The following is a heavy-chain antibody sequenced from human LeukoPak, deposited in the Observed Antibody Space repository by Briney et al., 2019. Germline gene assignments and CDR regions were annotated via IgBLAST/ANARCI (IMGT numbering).Heavy chain of an antibody. Sequence: GGSLRLSCAASGFTFSSYEMNWVRQDPGKGLEGVSYISSSGSTIYYADSVKGRFTISRDNAKNSLYLQMNSLRAEDTAVYYCAELGITMIGGVWGKGTTVTTSS. CDR1: GFTFSSYE. CDR2: ISSSGSTI. V-gene: IGHV3-48*03. J-gene: IGHJ6*04. CDR3: AELGITMIGGV. D-gene: IGHD3-10*02.